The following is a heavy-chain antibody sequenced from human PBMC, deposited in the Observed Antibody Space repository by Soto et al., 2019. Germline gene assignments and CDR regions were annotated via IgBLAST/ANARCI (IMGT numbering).Heavy chain of an antibody. CDR3: ARDPVKNYDSSGYYSGGWFDP. CDR2: INPSGGST. V-gene: IGHV1-46*01. Sequence: SGEGSFKASGYTFTSYYMHWVRQAPVQGLEWMGIINPSGGSTSYAQKFQGRVTMTRDTSTSTVYMELSSLRSEDTAVYYCARDPVKNYDSSGYYSGGWFDPWGQGTLVTVYS. J-gene: IGHJ5*02. CDR1: GYTFTSYY. D-gene: IGHD3-22*01.